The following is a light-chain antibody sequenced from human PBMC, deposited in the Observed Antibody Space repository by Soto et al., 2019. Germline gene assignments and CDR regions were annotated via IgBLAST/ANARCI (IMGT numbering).Light chain of an antibody. V-gene: IGKV3-11*01. CDR3: QQRSNWPRT. J-gene: IGKJ2*01. CDR2: DAS. Sequence: EIVLTQSPATLSLSPGERATLSCRASQSVRCYLAWYQQKPGQAPRLLIYDASNRATGIPARFSGSGSGTDFTLTISSLEPEDFAVYYCQQRSNWPRTFGQGTKLEIK. CDR1: QSVRCY.